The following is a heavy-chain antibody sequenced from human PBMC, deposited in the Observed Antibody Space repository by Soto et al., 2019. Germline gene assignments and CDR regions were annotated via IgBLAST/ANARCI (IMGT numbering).Heavy chain of an antibody. CDR2: ISGSFGST. J-gene: IGHJ5*02. Sequence: GGSLRLSCVASGFSFSSYAMNWVRQAPGKGLEWVSTISGSFGSTYYADSVQGRFTVSRDNSKNTLYLQMDSLRAEDTAVYYCAREGGYDFDNWFDPWGQGTLVTVSS. D-gene: IGHD5-12*01. CDR3: AREGGYDFDNWFDP. CDR1: GFSFSSYA. V-gene: IGHV3-23*01.